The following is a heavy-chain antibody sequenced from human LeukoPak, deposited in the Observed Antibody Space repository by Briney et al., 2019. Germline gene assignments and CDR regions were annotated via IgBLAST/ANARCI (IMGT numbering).Heavy chain of an antibody. D-gene: IGHD2-21*01. CDR1: GGSFSGYY. CDR2: INHSGST. J-gene: IGHJ3*02. Sequence: SETLSLTCAVYGGSFSGYYWSWIRQPPGKGLEWIGEINHSGSTNYNPSLKSRVTISVDTSKNQFSLKLNSVTPEDTAVYYCARDRWGLLPDAFDIWGQGTMVTVSS. V-gene: IGHV4-34*01. CDR3: ARDRWGLLPDAFDI.